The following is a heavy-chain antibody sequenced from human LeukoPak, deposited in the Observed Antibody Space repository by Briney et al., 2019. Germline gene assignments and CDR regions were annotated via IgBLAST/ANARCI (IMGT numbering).Heavy chain of an antibody. J-gene: IGHJ3*02. D-gene: IGHD3-10*01. Sequence: GGSLRLSCAASGFTFSSYDMHWVRYGTGKGLEWVLAIGTAGDTYYPGSVKGRFTTSRENAKNSLYLQMNSLRVGDTAVYYCARGRGWGTFDIWGQGTMVTVSS. CDR3: ARGRGWGTFDI. CDR1: GFTFSSYD. CDR2: IGTAGDT. V-gene: IGHV3-13*04.